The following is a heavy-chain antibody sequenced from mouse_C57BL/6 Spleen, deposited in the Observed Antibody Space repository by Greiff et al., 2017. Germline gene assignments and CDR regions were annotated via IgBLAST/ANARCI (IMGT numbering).Heavy chain of an antibody. CDR3: ARFTTGDY. CDR1: GYTFTDYY. Sequence: VQLQQSGPELVKPGASVKISCKASGYTFTDYYMNWVKQSHGKSLEWIGDINPNNGGTSYNQKFKGKATLTVDKSSSTAYMELRSLTSEDSAVYYCARFTTGDYWGQGTTLTVSS. V-gene: IGHV1-26*01. J-gene: IGHJ2*01. D-gene: IGHD1-1*01. CDR2: INPNNGGT.